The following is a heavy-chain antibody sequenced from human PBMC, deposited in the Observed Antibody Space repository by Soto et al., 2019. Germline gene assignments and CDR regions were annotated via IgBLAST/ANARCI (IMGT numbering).Heavy chain of an antibody. CDR2: ISYDGSSK. CDR1: GFTFSSYA. D-gene: IGHD6-6*01. Sequence: PGGSLRLSCAASGFTFSSYAMHWVRQAPGKGLEWVAVISYDGSSKYYADSVKGRFTISRDSSKNTLYLQMNSLRTEDTAVCYCARERGIAARIDYWGQGTLVTVSS. J-gene: IGHJ4*02. V-gene: IGHV3-30-3*01. CDR3: ARERGIAARIDY.